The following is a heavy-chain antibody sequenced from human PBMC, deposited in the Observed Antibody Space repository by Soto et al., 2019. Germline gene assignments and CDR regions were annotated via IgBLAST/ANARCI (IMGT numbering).Heavy chain of an antibody. V-gene: IGHV3-30-3*01. D-gene: IGHD5-12*01. Sequence: GGSLRLSCAASGFTFSSYAMHWVRQAPGKGPEWVAVISYDGSNKYYADSVKGRFTISRDNSKNTLYLQMNSLRAEDTAVYYCARDRVATTESNYYYGMDVWGQGTTVTVSS. CDR3: ARDRVATTESNYYYGMDV. J-gene: IGHJ6*02. CDR1: GFTFSSYA. CDR2: ISYDGSNK.